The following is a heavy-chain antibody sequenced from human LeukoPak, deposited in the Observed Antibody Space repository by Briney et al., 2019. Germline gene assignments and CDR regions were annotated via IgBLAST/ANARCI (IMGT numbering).Heavy chain of an antibody. CDR1: GGSISSGGYY. Sequence: TLSLTCTVSGGSISSGGYYWSWIRQHPGKGLEWIGYIYYSGSTYYNPSLKSRVTISVDTSKNQFSLKLSSVTAADTAVYYCARDKVVLDYYYYGMDVWGQGTTVTVSS. V-gene: IGHV4-31*03. J-gene: IGHJ6*02. CDR3: ARDKVVLDYYYYGMDV. D-gene: IGHD2-15*01. CDR2: IYYSGST.